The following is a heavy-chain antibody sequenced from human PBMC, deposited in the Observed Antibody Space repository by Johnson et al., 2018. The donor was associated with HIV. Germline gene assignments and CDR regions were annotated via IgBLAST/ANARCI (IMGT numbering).Heavy chain of an antibody. Sequence: QVQLVESGGGLVQPGRSLRLSCAASGFTFSSYGIHWVRQAPGKGLEWVAIISYDGSNKYYADSVKGRFTISRDNSKNTLYLQMNSLRGEDTAVYYCARRASGWHAFDIWGQGTMVTVSS. V-gene: IGHV3-30*03. CDR2: ISYDGSNK. CDR1: GFTFSSYG. D-gene: IGHD6-19*01. CDR3: ARRASGWHAFDI. J-gene: IGHJ3*02.